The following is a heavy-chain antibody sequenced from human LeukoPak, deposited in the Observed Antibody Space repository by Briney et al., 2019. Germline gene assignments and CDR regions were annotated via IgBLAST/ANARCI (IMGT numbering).Heavy chain of an antibody. V-gene: IGHV3-23*01. CDR2: ISGGSGNT. J-gene: IGHJ4*02. CDR1: GFTFSSYA. D-gene: IGHD3-16*02. CDR3: AKTVSGSYSYQGGDY. Sequence: GGSLRLSCAASGFTFSSYAMSWVRQAPGKGLEWVSAISGGSGNTYYADSVKGRFTMSRDNSKNTLYLQMNSLRAEDTAVYFCAKTVSGSYSYQGGDYWGQGTLVTVST.